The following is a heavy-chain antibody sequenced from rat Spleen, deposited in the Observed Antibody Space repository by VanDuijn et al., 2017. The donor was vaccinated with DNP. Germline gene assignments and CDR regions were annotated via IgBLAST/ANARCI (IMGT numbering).Heavy chain of an antibody. V-gene: IGHV10-5*01. CDR1: GFTFSSAA. D-gene: IGHD4-3*01. CDR3: TTSGLRGTGAMDA. Sequence: VQVVESGGGLVQPKESLKISCAASGFTFSSAAIYWVRQAPGKGLEWVARIRSGSSNYATDYADSVKGRFTISRDDSKGMVYLQMDYLKTEDTAMYYCTTSGLRGTGAMDAWGQGTSVTVSS. J-gene: IGHJ4*01. CDR2: IRSGSSNYAT.